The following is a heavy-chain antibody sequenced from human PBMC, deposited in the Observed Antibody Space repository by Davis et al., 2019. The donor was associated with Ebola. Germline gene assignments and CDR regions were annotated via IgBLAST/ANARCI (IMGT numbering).Heavy chain of an antibody. J-gene: IGHJ4*02. V-gene: IGHV3-48*03. D-gene: IGHD3-10*01. CDR2: ISSSGSTI. CDR1: GFTFSSYE. Sequence: GGSLRLSCAASGFTFSSYEMNWVRQAPGKGLEWVSYISSSGSTIYYADSVKGRFTISRDNAKNSLYLQMNSLRAEDTAVYYCARDPPITMVRGVIPHFDYWGQGTLVTVSS. CDR3: ARDPPITMVRGVIPHFDY.